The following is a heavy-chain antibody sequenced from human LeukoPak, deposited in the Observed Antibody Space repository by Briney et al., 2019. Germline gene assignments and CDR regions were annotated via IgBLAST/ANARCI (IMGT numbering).Heavy chain of an antibody. D-gene: IGHD1-26*01. J-gene: IGHJ4*02. CDR3: AKDRWELLSSGNHFDY. CDR1: GFTFGSYA. CDR2: ISGSGGST. Sequence: GGSLRLSCAASGFTFGSYAMSWVRQAPGKGLEWVSAISGSGGSTYYADSVKGRFTISRDNSKNTLFLQMNSLRAEDTAIYYCAKDRWELLSSGNHFDYWGQGTLVTVSS. V-gene: IGHV3-23*01.